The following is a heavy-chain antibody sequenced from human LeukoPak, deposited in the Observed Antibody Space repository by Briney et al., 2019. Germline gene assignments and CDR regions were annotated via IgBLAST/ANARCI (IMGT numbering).Heavy chain of an antibody. D-gene: IGHD4-17*01. CDR2: IYTSGST. V-gene: IGHV4-4*07. Sequence: SETLSLTCTVSGGSISSYYWSWIRQPAGKGLDWIGRIYTSGSTNYNPSLKSRVTISVHTSKNQFSLKLSSVTAADTAVYYCASPNDYGDYAGFVYWGQGTLVTVSS. CDR3: ASPNDYGDYAGFVY. CDR1: GGSISSYY. J-gene: IGHJ4*02.